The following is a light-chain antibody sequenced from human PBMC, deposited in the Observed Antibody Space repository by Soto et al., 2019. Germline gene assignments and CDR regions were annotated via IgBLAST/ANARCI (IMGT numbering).Light chain of an antibody. J-gene: IGKJ4*01. CDR1: QSVSSY. Sequence: EIVLKQSLATLSLSPRERATLSCRASQSVSSYLAWYQQKPGQAPRLLIYDASNRATGIPARFSGSGSGTDFTLTISRLEPEDFAVYYCQQYGSSLTFGGGTKVDIK. CDR2: DAS. CDR3: QQYGSSLT. V-gene: IGKV3-20*01.